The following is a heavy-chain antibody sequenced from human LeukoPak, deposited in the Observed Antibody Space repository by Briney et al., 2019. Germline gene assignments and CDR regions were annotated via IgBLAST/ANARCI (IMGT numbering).Heavy chain of an antibody. V-gene: IGHV5-10-1*01. Sequence: GESLKISCKGSGYSFTSYWISWVRRMPGKGLEWMGRIDPSDSYTSYSPSFQGHVTISADKSISTAYLQWSSLKASDTAMYYCAMRYNWNDLDYWGQGTLVTVSS. D-gene: IGHD1-1*01. CDR1: GYSFTSYW. CDR3: AMRYNWNDLDY. CDR2: IDPSDSYT. J-gene: IGHJ4*02.